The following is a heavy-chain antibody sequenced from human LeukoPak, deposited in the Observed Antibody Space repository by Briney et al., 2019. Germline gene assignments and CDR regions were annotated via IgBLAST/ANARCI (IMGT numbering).Heavy chain of an antibody. D-gene: IGHD6-19*01. Sequence: PGRSLRLSCAASGFTFSSYGMHWVRQAPGKGLEWVAVIWYDGSNKYYADSVKGRFTISRDNSKNTLYLQMNSLRAEDTAVYYCAKEHSVAVATNYYYYYMEVCGKGAPFSASS. CDR1: GFTFSSYG. CDR2: IWYDGSNK. J-gene: IGHJ6*03. CDR3: AKEHSVAVATNYYYYYMEV. V-gene: IGHV3-33*06.